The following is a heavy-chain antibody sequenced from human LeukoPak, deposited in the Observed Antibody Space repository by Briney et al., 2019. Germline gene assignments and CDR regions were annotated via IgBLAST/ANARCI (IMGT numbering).Heavy chain of an antibody. J-gene: IGHJ4*02. CDR3: ARGTYSSSWYRLLDY. Sequence: SETLSLTCTVSGGSISSYYWSWIRQPPGKGLEWIGYIYYSGSTNYNPSLKSRVTISVDTSKNQFSLKLSSGTAADTAVYYCARGTYSSSWYRLLDYWGQGTLVTVSS. CDR2: IYYSGST. V-gene: IGHV4-59*01. D-gene: IGHD6-13*01. CDR1: GGSISSYY.